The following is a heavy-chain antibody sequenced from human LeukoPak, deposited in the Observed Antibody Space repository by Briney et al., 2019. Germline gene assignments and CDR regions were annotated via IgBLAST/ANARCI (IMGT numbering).Heavy chain of an antibody. CDR2: ISGSGDTT. CDR3: AKDQASFTGYFLFDY. D-gene: IGHD3-9*01. V-gene: IGHV3-23*01. CDR1: GFTFSSYA. J-gene: IGHJ4*02. Sequence: GGSLRLSCAASGFTFSSYAMNWVRQAPGKGLEWVSAISGSGDTTYYADSVRGRFTISRDNPKNTLYLQMNSLRAEDTAVYYCAKDQASFTGYFLFDYWGQGTLVTVSS.